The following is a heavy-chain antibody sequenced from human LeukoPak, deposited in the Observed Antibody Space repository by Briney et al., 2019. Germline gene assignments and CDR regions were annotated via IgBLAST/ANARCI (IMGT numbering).Heavy chain of an antibody. D-gene: IGHD5-18*01. CDR3: AKEMRRRGQLGRVYYYYGMDV. J-gene: IGHJ6*02. CDR2: ISWNSGSI. V-gene: IGHV3-9*01. Sequence: PGGSLRLSCAASGFTFDDYAMHWVRQAPGKGLEWVSGISWNSGSIDYADSVKGRFTISRDNAKNSLYLQMNSLRAEDTALYSCAKEMRRRGQLGRVYYYYGMDVWGQGTTVTVSS. CDR1: GFTFDDYA.